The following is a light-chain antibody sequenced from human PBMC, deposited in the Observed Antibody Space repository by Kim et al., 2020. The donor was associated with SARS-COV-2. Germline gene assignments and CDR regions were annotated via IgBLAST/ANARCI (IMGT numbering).Light chain of an antibody. CDR3: AAWDDSLSGWV. Sequence: GQRVTSSCSGSSSNIGSNYVYCYQQLPGTAPKLLIYRNNQRPSGVPDRFSGSKSGTSASLAISGLRSEDEADYYCAAWDDSLSGWVFGGGTKLTVL. V-gene: IGLV1-47*01. CDR1: SSNIGSNY. CDR2: RNN. J-gene: IGLJ3*02.